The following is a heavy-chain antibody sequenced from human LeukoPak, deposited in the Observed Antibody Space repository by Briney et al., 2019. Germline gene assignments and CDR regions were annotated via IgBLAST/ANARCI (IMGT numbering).Heavy chain of an antibody. CDR1: GFTFSNYM. V-gene: IGHV3-74*01. J-gene: IGHJ4*02. D-gene: IGHD1-20*01. CDR2: IKSDGITI. CDR3: LRDLNWSLDQ. Sequence: GGSLRLSCAASGFTFSNYMMHWVRQAPGRRLVWVSRIKSDGITITYADSVKGRFTISRDNAKSTLYLQMNSLRAEDTAVYYCLRDLNWSLDQWGQGTLVTVSS.